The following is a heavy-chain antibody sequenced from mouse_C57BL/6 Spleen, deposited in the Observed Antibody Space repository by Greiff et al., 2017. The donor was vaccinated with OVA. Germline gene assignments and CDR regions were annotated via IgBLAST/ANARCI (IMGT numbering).Heavy chain of an antibody. CDR2: INPNNGGT. D-gene: IGHD3-1*01. V-gene: IGHV1-26*01. Sequence: EVQLQQSGPELVKPGASVKISCKASGYTFTDYYMNWVKQSHGKSLEWIGDINPNNGGTSYNQKFKGKATLTVDKSSSTAYMELRSLTSEDSAVYYCARSGGNSFDYWGQGTTLTVSS. CDR1: GYTFTDYY. J-gene: IGHJ2*01. CDR3: ARSGGNSFDY.